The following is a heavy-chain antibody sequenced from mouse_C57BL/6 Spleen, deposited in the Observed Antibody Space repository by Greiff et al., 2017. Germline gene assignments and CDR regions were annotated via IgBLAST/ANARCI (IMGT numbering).Heavy chain of an antibody. CDR2: INPNNGGT. CDR1: GYTFTDYY. J-gene: IGHJ3*01. Sequence: VQLQQSGPELVKPGASVKISCKASGYTFTDYYMNWVKQSHGKSLEWIGDINPNNGGTSYNQKFKGKATLTVDKSSSTAYMELRSLTSEDSAVYYGASRYYGSSPWGLENLVTVSA. V-gene: IGHV1-26*01. CDR3: ASRYYGSSP. D-gene: IGHD1-1*01.